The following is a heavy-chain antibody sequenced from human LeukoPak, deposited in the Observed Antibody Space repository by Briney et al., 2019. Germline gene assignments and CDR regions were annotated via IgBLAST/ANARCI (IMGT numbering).Heavy chain of an antibody. CDR2: ISSSGSTI. V-gene: IGHV3-11*01. Sequence: EGSLRLSCAASGFTFSDYYMSWIRQAPGKGLEWVSYISSSGSTIYYADSVKGRFTISRDNAKNSLYLQMNSLRAEDTAVYYCAKGVYYDPMDAFDIWGQGTMVTVSS. CDR1: GFTFSDYY. J-gene: IGHJ3*02. CDR3: AKGVYYDPMDAFDI. D-gene: IGHD3-22*01.